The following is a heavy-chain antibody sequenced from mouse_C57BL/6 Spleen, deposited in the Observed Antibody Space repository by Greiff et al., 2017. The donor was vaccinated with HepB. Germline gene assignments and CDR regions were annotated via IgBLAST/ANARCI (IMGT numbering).Heavy chain of an antibody. CDR2: IWSGGST. J-gene: IGHJ3*01. CDR3: ARNENGLPFAY. V-gene: IGHV2-2*01. CDR1: GFSLTSYG. Sequence: QVQLQQSGPGLVQPSQSLSITCTVSGFSLTSYGVHWVRQSPGKGLEWLGVIWSGGSTDYNAAFISRLSISKDNSKSQVFFKMNSLQADDTAIYYCARNENGLPFAYWGQGTLVTVSA. D-gene: IGHD2-2*01.